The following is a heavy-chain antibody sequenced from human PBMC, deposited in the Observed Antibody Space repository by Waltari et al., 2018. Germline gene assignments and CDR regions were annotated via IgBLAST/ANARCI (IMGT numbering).Heavy chain of an antibody. CDR1: GYSFTSYW. CDR2: IYPGDSDP. D-gene: IGHD1-1*01. Sequence: EVQLVQSGAEVKKPGESLKISCKGSGYSFTSYWIGWVRQLPGKGLEWMGVIYPGDSDPRYSPSFQGQVTISADKSISTAYLQWSSLKASDTAMYYCARHEVLEEYYFDYWGQGTLVTVSS. J-gene: IGHJ4*02. V-gene: IGHV5-51*01. CDR3: ARHEVLEEYYFDY.